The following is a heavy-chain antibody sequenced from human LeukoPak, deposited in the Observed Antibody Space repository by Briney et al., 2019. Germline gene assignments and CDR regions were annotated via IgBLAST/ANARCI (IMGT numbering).Heavy chain of an antibody. CDR1: GFTFSDDA. CDR3: ANYDILTGYPGGY. V-gene: IGHV3-49*04. J-gene: IGHJ4*02. CDR2: IRSKAFGGTT. Sequence: RSLRLSCTVSGFTFSDDAMSWVRQAPGKGLEWVGFIRSKAFGGTTQYAASVKGRFTISRDDSKSIAYLQMNSLKTEDTAVYYCANYDILTGYPGGYWGQGTLVTVSS. D-gene: IGHD3-9*01.